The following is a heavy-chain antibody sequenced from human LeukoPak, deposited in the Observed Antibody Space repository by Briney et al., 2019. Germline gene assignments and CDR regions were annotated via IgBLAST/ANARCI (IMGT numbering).Heavy chain of an antibody. CDR1: GFTFSSYS. V-gene: IGHV3-48*01. CDR2: ISSSSTI. Sequence: GGSLRLSCAASGFTFSSYSMNWVRQAPGKGLEWVSYISSSSTIYYADPVKGRFTISRDNAKNSLYLQMNSLRAEDTAVYYCARRGAQDAFDIWGQGTMVTVSS. J-gene: IGHJ3*02. D-gene: IGHD3-10*01. CDR3: ARRGAQDAFDI.